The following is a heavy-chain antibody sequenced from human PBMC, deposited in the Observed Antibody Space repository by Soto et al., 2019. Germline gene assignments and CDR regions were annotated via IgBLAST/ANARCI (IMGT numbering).Heavy chain of an antibody. CDR1: GGTFSSYA. CDR2: IIPIFGTA. Sequence: QVQLVQSGAEVKKPGSSVKVSCKASGGTFSSYAISWVRQAPGQGLEWMGGIIPIFGTANYAQKFQGRVTITADESTSTAYMELSSLRSEDTAVYYCASPGGDIVVAHYGMDVWSQGTTVTVSS. D-gene: IGHD2-2*01. J-gene: IGHJ6*02. V-gene: IGHV1-69*01. CDR3: ASPGGDIVVAHYGMDV.